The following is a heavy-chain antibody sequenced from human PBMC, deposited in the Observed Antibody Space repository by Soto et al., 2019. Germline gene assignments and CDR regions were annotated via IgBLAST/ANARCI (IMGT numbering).Heavy chain of an antibody. D-gene: IGHD5-18*01. CDR1: GGTFSSYI. J-gene: IGHJ4*02. CDR3: ARAQQPWPFDY. CDR2: IIPILGIA. V-gene: IGHV1-69*02. Sequence: SVKVSCQASGGTFSSYIISWVRQAPGQGLEWMGRIIPILGIANYAQKFQGRVTITADKSTSTAYMELSSLRSEDTAVYYCARAQQPWPFDYWGQGTLVTVSS.